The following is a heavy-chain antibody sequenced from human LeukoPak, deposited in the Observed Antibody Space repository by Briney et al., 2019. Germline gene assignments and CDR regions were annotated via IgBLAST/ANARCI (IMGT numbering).Heavy chain of an antibody. CDR1: GGSISREGYY. CDR3: ARRGYSDSWRHSPFDY. D-gene: IGHD6-13*01. CDR2: IYYSGST. J-gene: IGHJ4*02. V-gene: IGHV4-39*01. Sequence: SETLSLTCTVSGGSISREGYYWGRIRQPPGKGLEWIVSIYYSGSTYYNPSLPRRAPISVDTSKKQFSLQLSSVTAADTAVYYCARRGYSDSWRHSPFDYWGEGTVDPVSS.